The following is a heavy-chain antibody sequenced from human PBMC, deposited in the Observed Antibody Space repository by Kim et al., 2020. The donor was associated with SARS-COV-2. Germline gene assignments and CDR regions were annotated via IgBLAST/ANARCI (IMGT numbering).Heavy chain of an antibody. J-gene: IGHJ3*01. CDR2: K. V-gene: IGHV3-7*04. D-gene: IGHD1-26*01. Sequence: KCCADSVKGRFTISRGNAKNSLYRQMNSLRVEDTAVFCWAKVGGTGTFDVWGQGTMVTVSS. CDR3: AKVGGTGTFDV.